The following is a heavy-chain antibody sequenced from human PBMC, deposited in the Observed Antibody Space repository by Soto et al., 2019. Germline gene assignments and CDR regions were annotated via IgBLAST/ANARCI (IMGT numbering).Heavy chain of an antibody. CDR1: GFSFSDYY. CDR3: ANLAKNYYHYMDV. D-gene: IGHD1-26*01. CDR2: ISTSGSST. V-gene: IGHV3-11*01. Sequence: GGSLRLSCASSGFSFSDYYMSWIRQAPGKGLEWVSLISTSGSSTDYADSVKGRFTISRDNAKNSLSLQMNSLRAEDTAVYYCANLAKNYYHYMDVWGKGTTVTVSS. J-gene: IGHJ6*03.